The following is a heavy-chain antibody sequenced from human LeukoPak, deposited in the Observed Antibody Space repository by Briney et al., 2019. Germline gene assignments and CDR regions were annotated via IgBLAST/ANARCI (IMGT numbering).Heavy chain of an antibody. V-gene: IGHV3-7*01. D-gene: IGHD2-2*01. CDR3: ARPRGCGSARCNNFDY. CDR1: GFIFSDFS. J-gene: IGHJ4*02. Sequence: GGSVRLSCTVSGFIFSDFSMSWVRQAPGKGLEWVAKMSEDGNEIFYVDSVKGRFTISRDNTKKSLYLQLNSLRPEDSAVYYCARPRGCGSARCNNFDYWGQGTLVTVSS. CDR2: MSEDGNEI.